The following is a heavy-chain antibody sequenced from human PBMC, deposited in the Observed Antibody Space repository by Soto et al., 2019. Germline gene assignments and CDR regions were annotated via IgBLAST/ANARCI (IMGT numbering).Heavy chain of an antibody. CDR3: ARERRSGSYYKGYYYGMDV. Sequence: WGSMRLSCAASGFTLSGYVLHWVRKAPGKGLEWVALISYDGSDKNYGDSVKGRFTISRDNSKNTLYLQMDSLRAEDTAVYYCARERRSGSYYKGYYYGMDVWGQGTTVTVSS. V-gene: IGHV3-30-3*01. J-gene: IGHJ6*02. CDR2: ISYDGSDK. CDR1: GFTLSGYV. D-gene: IGHD3-10*01.